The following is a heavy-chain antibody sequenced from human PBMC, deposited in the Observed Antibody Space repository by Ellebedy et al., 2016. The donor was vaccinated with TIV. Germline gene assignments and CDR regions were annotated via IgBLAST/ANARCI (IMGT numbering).Heavy chain of an antibody. D-gene: IGHD3-10*01. CDR1: GFTVSSNY. V-gene: IGHV3-23*01. Sequence: GESLKISCAASGFTVSSNYMSWVHQAPGKGLEWVSAISGSGGSTYYADSVKGRFTISRDNSKNTLYLQMNSLRAEDTAVYYCAKDGRYYYGSGSCWGQGTLVTVSS. J-gene: IGHJ4*02. CDR2: ISGSGGST. CDR3: AKDGRYYYGSGSC.